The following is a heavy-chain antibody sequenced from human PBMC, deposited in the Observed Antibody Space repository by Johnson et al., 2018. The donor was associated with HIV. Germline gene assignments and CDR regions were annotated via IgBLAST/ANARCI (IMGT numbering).Heavy chain of an antibody. CDR2: ISWNSENI. CDR3: ASSWGNAFDI. J-gene: IGHJ3*02. V-gene: IGHV3-48*04. D-gene: IGHD7-27*01. CDR1: GLTVSSSY. Sequence: VQLVESGGGLIQPGGSLRLSCAASGLTVSSSYMSWVRQAPGKGLEWVSGISWNSENIAYADSVRGRFTISRDNAENSLYLQMNSLRAEDTAVYYCASSWGNAFDIWGQGTMVTVSS.